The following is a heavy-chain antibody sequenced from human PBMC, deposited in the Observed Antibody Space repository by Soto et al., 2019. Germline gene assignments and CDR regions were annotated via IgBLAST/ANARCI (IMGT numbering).Heavy chain of an antibody. Sequence: PGGSLRLSCAASGFTVSSIYMSWVRQAPGKGLEWVSVIYSGDSTYYADSVKGRFTISRDNSKNTLYLQMNSLRAEDTAVYYCGKEIVVVTRDAFDIWGQGTMVTVSS. V-gene: IGHV3-66*01. D-gene: IGHD2-21*02. CDR1: GFTVSSIY. J-gene: IGHJ3*02. CDR2: IYSGDST. CDR3: GKEIVVVTRDAFDI.